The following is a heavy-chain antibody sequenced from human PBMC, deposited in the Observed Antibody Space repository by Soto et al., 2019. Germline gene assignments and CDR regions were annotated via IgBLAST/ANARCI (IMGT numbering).Heavy chain of an antibody. CDR1: GGSFSGFY. V-gene: IGHV4-59*06. J-gene: IGHJ4*02. Sequence: LGTLFPTFAFFGGSFSGFYLGWIRQPPGEALEWIVYIYYSGSTYYNPSLKSRVTISVDTSKNQFSLKLSSVTAADTAVYYCAHSKRITMIVVASGRFDYWGQGTLATVSS. CDR3: AHSKRITMIVVASGRFDY. D-gene: IGHD3-22*01. CDR2: IYYSGST.